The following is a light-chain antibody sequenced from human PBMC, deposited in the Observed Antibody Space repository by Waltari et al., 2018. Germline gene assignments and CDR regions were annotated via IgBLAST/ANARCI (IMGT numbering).Light chain of an antibody. CDR1: QDIGNS. CDR3: QKYNDAPWT. CDR2: ATS. J-gene: IGKJ1*01. Sequence: IPMTQFPSSLSASVGDRVTITCRASQDIGNSLAWYQLKPGKAPKVLIYATSTLYSGVASRFRGSGSGTEFTLTISSLQPEDVATYYCQKYNDAPWTFGRGTRVEIK. V-gene: IGKV1-27*01.